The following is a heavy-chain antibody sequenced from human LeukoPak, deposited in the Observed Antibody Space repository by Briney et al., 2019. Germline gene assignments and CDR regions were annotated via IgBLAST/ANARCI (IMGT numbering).Heavy chain of an antibody. Sequence: GGSLRLSCAASGFTFSSYAMSWVRQAPGKGLEWVSAISGSGGSTYYADSVKGRFTISRDNSKNTLYLQMNSLRAEDTAVYYCVRGSLASGVVVYYYYYLDVWGKGTTVTVSS. CDR2: ISGSGGST. CDR1: GFTFSSYA. CDR3: VRGSLASGVVVYYYYYLDV. V-gene: IGHV3-23*01. D-gene: IGHD3-3*01. J-gene: IGHJ6*03.